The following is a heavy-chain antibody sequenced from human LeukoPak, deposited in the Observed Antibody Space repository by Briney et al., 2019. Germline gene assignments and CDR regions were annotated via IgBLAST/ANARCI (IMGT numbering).Heavy chain of an antibody. CDR3: VRDASGSFLFDF. D-gene: IGHD1-26*01. J-gene: IGHJ4*02. CDR1: GYAFTTFH. V-gene: IGHV1-46*01. Sequence: GAPVKVSCKASGYAFTTFHVQWVRQAPGQGLEWMGVINPYSESTNYAQKFQGRVTLTRDMSTSTIYMELSGLRSEDTAVYYCVRDASGSFLFDFWGQGTLVTVSS. CDR2: INPYSEST.